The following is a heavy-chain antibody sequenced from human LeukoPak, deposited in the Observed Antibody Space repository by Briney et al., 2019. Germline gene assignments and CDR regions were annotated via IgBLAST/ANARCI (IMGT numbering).Heavy chain of an antibody. CDR3: ATHSRGGYYFDY. Sequence: GGSLRLSCAASGFTVSSNYMSWVRQAPGKGLEWVSVIYSGGSTYYADSVKGRFTISRDNSKNTLYLQMNSLRAEDTAVYYCATHSRGGYYFDYWGQGTLVTVSS. V-gene: IGHV3-53*01. CDR2: IYSGGST. J-gene: IGHJ4*02. CDR1: GFTVSSNY. D-gene: IGHD3-16*01.